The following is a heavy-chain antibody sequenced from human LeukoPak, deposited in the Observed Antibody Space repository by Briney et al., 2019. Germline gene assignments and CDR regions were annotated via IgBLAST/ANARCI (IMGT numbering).Heavy chain of an antibody. V-gene: IGHV3-30*18. J-gene: IGHJ4*02. D-gene: IGHD6-19*01. CDR1: GFTFSSYG. CDR2: ISYDGSNK. Sequence: GRSLRLSCAASGFTFSSYGMHWVRQAPGKGLEWVAVISYDGSNKYYADSVKGRFTISRDNSKNTLYLQMNSLRAEDTAVYYCAKAGGSSGFNDYWGQGTLVTVFS. CDR3: AKAGGSSGFNDY.